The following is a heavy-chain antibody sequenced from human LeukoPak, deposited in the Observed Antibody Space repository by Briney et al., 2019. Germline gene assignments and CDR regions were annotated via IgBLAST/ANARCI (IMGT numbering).Heavy chain of an antibody. CDR1: GFTFSSYE. V-gene: IGHV3-48*03. J-gene: IGHJ5*02. CDR3: ARGAHDDSSGYYFAYNWFDP. CDR2: ISSSGSTI. Sequence: GGSLRLSCAASGFTFSSYEMSWVRQAPGKGLEWVSYISSSGSTIYYADSVKGRFTISRDNAKNSLYLQMTSLRAEDTAVYYCARGAHDDSSGYYFAYNWFDPWGQGTLVTVSS. D-gene: IGHD3-22*01.